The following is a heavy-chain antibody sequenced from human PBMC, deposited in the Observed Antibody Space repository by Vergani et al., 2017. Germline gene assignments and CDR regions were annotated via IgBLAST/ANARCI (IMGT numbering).Heavy chain of an antibody. CDR1: GGSISSSSYY. V-gene: IGHV4-39*01. CDR3: ATQMGDFWSGYYPLVNDY. J-gene: IGHJ4*02. D-gene: IGHD3-3*01. CDR2: IYYRGST. Sequence: QLQLQESGPGLVKPSETLSLTCTVSGGSISSSSYYWGWIRHPPGKGLEWIGSIYYRGSTYYNPSLKSRVTISVDTSKNQFSLKLSSVTAADTAVYYCATQMGDFWSGYYPLVNDYWGQGTLVTVSS.